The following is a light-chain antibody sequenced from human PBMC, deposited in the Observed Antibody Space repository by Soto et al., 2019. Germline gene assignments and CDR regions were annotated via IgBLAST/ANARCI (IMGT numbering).Light chain of an antibody. CDR2: GAS. CDR1: QSVNNN. J-gene: IGKJ4*01. V-gene: IGKV3-15*01. Sequence: EIVMTQSPATLSASPGERATLSCRASQSVNNNLAWFQQKPGRAPRLLVYGASTRATGIPARFSGSGSGTEFTLTISSLQSEDSAVYYCQQSNNWPLTFGGGTEVEIK. CDR3: QQSNNWPLT.